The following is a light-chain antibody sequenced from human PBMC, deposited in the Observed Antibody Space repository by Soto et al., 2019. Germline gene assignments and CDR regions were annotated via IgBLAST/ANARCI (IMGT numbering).Light chain of an antibody. CDR3: QQSIKNPRT. V-gene: IGKV1-39*01. CDR2: DAS. CDR1: QSITTY. Sequence: DIQLTQSPYCLCASVADGVTITCRASQSITTYLNWYRQKAGKAPKLLSYDASSLESEVPSRFRGSGSATDFTLTISSLQPEDFETYYCQQSIKNPRTFGQGTKVDIK. J-gene: IGKJ1*01.